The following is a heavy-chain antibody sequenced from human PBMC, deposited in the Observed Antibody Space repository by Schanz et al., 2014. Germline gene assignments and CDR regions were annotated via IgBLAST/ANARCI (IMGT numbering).Heavy chain of an antibody. V-gene: IGHV4-4*02. CDR3: AGRPVRARSGGLDS. Sequence: QVQLQESGPGLVKPSGTLSLTCTVSGGSISSNNWWTWVRQPPGKGLEWIGEIYQSGKTTYDPSLKSRPPVSMDKSSNQSSLRLTSVTAADTAVYFCAGRPVRARSGGLDSWGQGTLVTVSS. J-gene: IGHJ4*02. CDR1: GGSISSNNW. CDR2: IYQSGKT. D-gene: IGHD6-19*01.